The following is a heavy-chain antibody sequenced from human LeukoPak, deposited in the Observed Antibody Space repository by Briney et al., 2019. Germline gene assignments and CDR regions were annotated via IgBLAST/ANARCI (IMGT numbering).Heavy chain of an antibody. CDR3: ARDLYFQTRYYYDSSGSPDVFQH. V-gene: IGHV4-59*12. CDR2: IYYSGST. D-gene: IGHD3-22*01. CDR1: GGSISSYY. J-gene: IGHJ1*01. Sequence: PSETLSLTCTVSGGSISSYYWSWIRQPPGKGLEWIGSIYYSGSTYYNPSLKSRVTISVDTSKNQFSLKLSSVTAADTAVYYCARDLYFQTRYYYDSSGSPDVFQHWGQGTLVTVSS.